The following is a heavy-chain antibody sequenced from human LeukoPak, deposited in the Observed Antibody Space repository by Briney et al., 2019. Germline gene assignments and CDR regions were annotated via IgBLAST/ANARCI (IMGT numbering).Heavy chain of an antibody. Sequence: GGSLRLTCAASGFTFSNYEMNWVRQAPGKGLEWVSYISSSGNTIYHADSVKGRFTISRDNAKNSLYLQMNSLRAEDTALYYCARGVYDSSGYYHYWGQGTLVTVSS. CDR1: GFTFSNYE. CDR3: ARGVYDSSGYYHY. D-gene: IGHD3-22*01. V-gene: IGHV3-48*03. J-gene: IGHJ4*02. CDR2: ISSSGNTI.